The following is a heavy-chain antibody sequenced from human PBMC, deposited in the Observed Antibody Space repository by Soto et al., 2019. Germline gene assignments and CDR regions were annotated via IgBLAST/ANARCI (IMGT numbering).Heavy chain of an antibody. CDR3: ARDSDFWSGYTYYYYCYGMDV. J-gene: IGHJ6*02. V-gene: IGHV1-69*06. CDR1: GGTFSSYA. CDR2: IIPIFGTA. Sequence: SVKVSCKASGGTFSSYAISWVRQAPGQGLEWMGGIIPIFGTANYAQKFQGRVTITADKSTSTAYMELSSLRSEDTAVYYCARDSDFWSGYTYYYYCYGMDVWGQGTTVTVSS. D-gene: IGHD3-3*01.